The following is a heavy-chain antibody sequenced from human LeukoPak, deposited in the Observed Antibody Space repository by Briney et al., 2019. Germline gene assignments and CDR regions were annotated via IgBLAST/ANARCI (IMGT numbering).Heavy chain of an antibody. V-gene: IGHV3-30*18. CDR3: AKDRYSYAFEYFDS. CDR2: IPNDGSKK. Sequence: GGSLRLSCAASGFTFSSYGMHWVRQAPGKGLEWVAVIPNDGSKKYSADSVKGRFTISRDNSKNTLYLQMNSLRAEDTAVYYCAKDRYSYAFEYFDSWGQGTLVTVSS. D-gene: IGHD5-18*01. J-gene: IGHJ4*02. CDR1: GFTFSSYG.